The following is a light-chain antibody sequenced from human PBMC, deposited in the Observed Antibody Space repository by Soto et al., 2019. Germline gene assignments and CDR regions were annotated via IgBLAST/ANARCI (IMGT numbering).Light chain of an antibody. CDR1: KSVGSN. Sequence: IVLTQSAATLSLSPGERATLCCRAIKSVGSNLEWYQQKPGKAPRLXIYGAFSRDTGTPARFSGSGAGTEFTLTISSLQSEDFEVDECPQYNSWTLYFGPGTKVDIK. J-gene: IGKJ3*01. V-gene: IGKV3-15*01. CDR2: GAF. CDR3: PQYNSWTLY.